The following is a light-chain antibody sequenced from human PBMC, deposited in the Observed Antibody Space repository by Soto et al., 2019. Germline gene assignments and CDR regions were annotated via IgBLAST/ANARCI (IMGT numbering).Light chain of an antibody. CDR2: DDS. Sequence: SSELTQPPSVSVAPGQTATITCGGNNIGNKSVHWYQQRPGQAPVLVVYDDSDRPSGIPDRLSGSNSENTATLTISRVEAGDEADFYCQVCDSSSDDRSDPTSDRWVFGGGTKLTVL. J-gene: IGLJ3*02. CDR1: NIGNKS. V-gene: IGLV3-21*02. CDR3: QVCDSSSDDRSDPTSDRWV.